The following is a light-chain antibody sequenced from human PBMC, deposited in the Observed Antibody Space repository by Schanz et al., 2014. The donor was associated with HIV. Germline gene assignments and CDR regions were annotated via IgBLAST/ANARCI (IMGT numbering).Light chain of an antibody. CDR2: GAS. CDR3: QQFNNYPRT. Sequence: EIVLTQFPGTLSLSPGERATLSCRASQSVSSRYLAWYQQKPGQSPRLLIYGASTRVTGIPARFSGSGSGTEFTLTISSLQSEDFSTYYCQQFNNYPRTFGQGTKVEIK. J-gene: IGKJ1*01. V-gene: IGKV3-15*01. CDR1: QSVSSRY.